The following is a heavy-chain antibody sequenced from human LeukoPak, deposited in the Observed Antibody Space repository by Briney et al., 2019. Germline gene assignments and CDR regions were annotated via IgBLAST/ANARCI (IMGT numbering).Heavy chain of an antibody. J-gene: IGHJ3*02. CDR2: IYSGGST. CDR1: GFTSGDYG. Sequence: GGSLRLSCAASGFTSGDYGMGWVRQAPGKGLEWVSVIYSGGSTYYADSAKGRFTISRDNSKNTLYLQMNSLRAEDTAVYYCAREISRTGAFDIWGQGTMVTVSS. D-gene: IGHD3-3*02. CDR3: AREISRTGAFDI. V-gene: IGHV3-66*02.